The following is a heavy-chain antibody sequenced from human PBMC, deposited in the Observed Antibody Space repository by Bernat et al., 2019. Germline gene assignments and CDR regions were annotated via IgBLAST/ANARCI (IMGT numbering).Heavy chain of an antibody. CDR1: GFTFSSYG. CDR3: AKARFFGVGINTYPRGYYGMDG. CDR2: ISYDGSNK. J-gene: IGHJ6*02. Sequence: QVQLVESGGGVVQPGRSLRLSCAASGFTFSSYGMHWVRQAPGKGLEWVAVISYDGSNKNYADAVKGRFTNSRENSKKTVYLQMNSPRAEETAVYYCAKARFFGVGINTYPRGYYGMDGWGQGNKVTVSS. V-gene: IGHV3-30*18. D-gene: IGHD3-3*01.